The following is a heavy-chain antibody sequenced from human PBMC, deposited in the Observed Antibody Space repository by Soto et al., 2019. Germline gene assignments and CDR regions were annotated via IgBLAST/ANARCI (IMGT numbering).Heavy chain of an antibody. V-gene: IGHV3-33*01. Sequence: QVQLVESGGGVVQPGRSLRLSCAASGFTFSSYGMHWVRQAPGKGLEWVAVIWYDGSNKYYADSVKGRFTISRDNSKNTLYLQMNSLRAEDTAVYYCAGDWNYDGAGWKNWFDPWGQGTLVPVSS. CDR1: GFTFSSYG. D-gene: IGHD1-7*01. J-gene: IGHJ5*02. CDR3: AGDWNYDGAGWKNWFDP. CDR2: IWYDGSNK.